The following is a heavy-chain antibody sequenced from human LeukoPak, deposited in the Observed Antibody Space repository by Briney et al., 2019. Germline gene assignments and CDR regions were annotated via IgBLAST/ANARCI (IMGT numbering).Heavy chain of an antibody. CDR2: ISGNGGST. CDR3: AKGKGDCINNSCRE. Sequence: GGSLRLSCAASGFTFSNYAMNWVRQAPGKGLERVSGISGNGGSTYHADFVKGRCTISRDNSKNTLHLQMNSLRAEDTAVYYCAKGKGDCINNSCREWGQGTLVIVSS. CDR1: GFTFSNYA. V-gene: IGHV3-23*01. D-gene: IGHD3-10*01. J-gene: IGHJ4*02.